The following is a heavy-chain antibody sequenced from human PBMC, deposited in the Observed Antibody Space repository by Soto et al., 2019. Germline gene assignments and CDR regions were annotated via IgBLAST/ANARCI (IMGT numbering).Heavy chain of an antibody. CDR1: GGTFSSYA. CDR3: ARTDPIAARSGSGYYYYGMDV. D-gene: IGHD6-6*01. Sequence: SVKVSCKASGGTFSSYAISWVRQAPGQGLEWMEGIIPIFGTANYAQKFQGRVTITADESTSTAYMELSSLRSEDTAVYYCARTDPIAARSGSGYYYYGMDVWGQGTTVTVSS. CDR2: IIPIFGTA. V-gene: IGHV1-69*01. J-gene: IGHJ6*02.